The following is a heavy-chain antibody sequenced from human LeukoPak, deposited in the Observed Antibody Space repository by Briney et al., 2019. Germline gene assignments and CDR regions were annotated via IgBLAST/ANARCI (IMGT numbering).Heavy chain of an antibody. Sequence: PGGSLRLSCAASGFIFSSYWMSWVRQAPGKGLEWVANINQDGSEKYYVDSVKGRFTISRDNAKNSLYLQMNSLRAEDTAVYYCARDHAFSYYYYYMDVWGKGTTVTVSS. CDR2: INQDGSEK. D-gene: IGHD3-3*01. V-gene: IGHV3-7*01. CDR3: ARDHAFSYYYYYMDV. CDR1: GFIFSSYW. J-gene: IGHJ6*03.